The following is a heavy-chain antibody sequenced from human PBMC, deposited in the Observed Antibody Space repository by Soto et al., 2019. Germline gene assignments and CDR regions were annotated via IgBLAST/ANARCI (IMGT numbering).Heavy chain of an antibody. V-gene: IGHV3-30*18. CDR1: GFTFSSYG. CDR3: AKDHSTVTLWGDFDY. J-gene: IGHJ4*02. CDR2: ISYDGSNK. Sequence: ESGGGVVQPGRSLRLSCAASGFTFSSYGMHWVRQAPGKGLEWVAVISYDGSNKYYADSVKGRFTISRDNSKNTLYLQMNSLRAEDTAVYYCAKDHSTVTLWGDFDYWGQGTLVTVSS. D-gene: IGHD4-4*01.